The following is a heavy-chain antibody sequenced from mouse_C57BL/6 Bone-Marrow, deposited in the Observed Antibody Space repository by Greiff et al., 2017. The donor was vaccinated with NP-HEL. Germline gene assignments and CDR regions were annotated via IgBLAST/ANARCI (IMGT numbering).Heavy chain of an antibody. V-gene: IGHV5-4*01. J-gene: IGHJ2*01. CDR2: ISDGGSYT. Sequence: EVQLVESGGGLVKPGGSLKLSCAASGFTFSSYAMSWVRPTPEKRLAWVATISDGGSYTYYPDNVKGRFTISIENAKNNLDLQMSHLKSEDTAMYYCAREYGNYGYWGQGTTLTVSS. CDR3: AREYGNYGY. D-gene: IGHD2-10*02. CDR1: GFTFSSYA.